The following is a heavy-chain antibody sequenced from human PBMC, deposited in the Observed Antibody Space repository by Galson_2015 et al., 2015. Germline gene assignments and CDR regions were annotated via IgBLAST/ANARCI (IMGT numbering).Heavy chain of an antibody. V-gene: IGHV3-66*02. CDR2: IYSGGST. CDR3: AGADYGDSVGNYYYGMDV. CDR1: GFTVSSNY. Sequence: SLRLSCAASGFTVSSNYMGWVRQTPGKGLEWVSVIYSGGSTYYADSVKGRFTISRDNSKNTLYLQMNSLRGEDTAVYYCAGADYGDSVGNYYYGMDVWGQGTTVTVPS. D-gene: IGHD4-17*01. J-gene: IGHJ6*02.